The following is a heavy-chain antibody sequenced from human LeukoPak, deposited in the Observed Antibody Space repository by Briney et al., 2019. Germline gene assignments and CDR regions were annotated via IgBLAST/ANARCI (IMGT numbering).Heavy chain of an antibody. CDR2: IWYDGSNK. CDR3: ARDPVGFGELHYGMDV. V-gene: IGHV3-33*08. D-gene: IGHD3-10*01. Sequence: PGGPLRLACSASGFTFSNFTMHWVRQTPGKGLEWVAVIWYDGSNKYYADSVKGRFTISRDNSKNTLYLQMNSLRAEDTAVYYCARDPVGFGELHYGMDVWGQGTTVTVSS. CDR1: GFTFSNFT. J-gene: IGHJ6*02.